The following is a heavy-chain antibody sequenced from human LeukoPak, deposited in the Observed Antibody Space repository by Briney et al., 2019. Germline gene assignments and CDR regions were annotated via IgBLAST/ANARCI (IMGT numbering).Heavy chain of an antibody. J-gene: IGHJ6*02. CDR3: ARGGKYYYYYGMDV. V-gene: IGHV4-59*01. CDR2: IYYSGTA. Sequence: PSETLSLTCTVSGGSISGYYWSWTRQPPGKGLEWIGYIYYSGTANYNPSLKSRVTISLDTYKNQFSLWLSSVTAADTAVYYCARGGKYYYYYGMDVWGQGTTVTVSS. D-gene: IGHD3-10*01. CDR1: GGSISGYY.